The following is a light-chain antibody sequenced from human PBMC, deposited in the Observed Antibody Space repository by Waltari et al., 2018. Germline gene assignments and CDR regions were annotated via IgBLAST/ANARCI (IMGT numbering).Light chain of an antibody. CDR1: QSVLFSSSDKNY. CDR2: WAS. CDR3: QQYFSSPPT. J-gene: IGKJ1*01. V-gene: IGKV4-1*01. Sequence: DIVMTQSPDSLAVSLGDRATIKCKSSQSVLFSSSDKNYLAWYQQKPGQPPNLLISWASTRESGVPDRFSGSGSGTDFTLTISSLQAEDVAVYYCQQYFSSPPTFGQGSKMEIK.